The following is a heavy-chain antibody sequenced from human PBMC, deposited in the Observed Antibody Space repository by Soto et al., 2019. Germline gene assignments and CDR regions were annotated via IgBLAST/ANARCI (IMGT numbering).Heavy chain of an antibody. J-gene: IGHJ6*02. D-gene: IGHD1-1*01. CDR2: IYYTGTT. CDR3: ARHPTIARFENGLDV. Sequence: SETLSLTCTVSGGSVSGYYWSWIRQPPGKGLEWIGYIYYTGTTIYSPSLDRRVTLSVDRAKDQVSLKLTSVTPADTAVYYCARHPTIARFENGLDVWGQGTVVTVSS. V-gene: IGHV4-59*08. CDR1: GGSVSGYY.